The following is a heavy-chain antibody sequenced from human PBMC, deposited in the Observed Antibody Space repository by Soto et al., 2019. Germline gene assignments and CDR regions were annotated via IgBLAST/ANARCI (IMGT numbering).Heavy chain of an antibody. D-gene: IGHD1-26*01. CDR3: ARAVGAVDY. J-gene: IGHJ4*02. V-gene: IGHV3-33*01. CDR2: IWDDGSNK. CDR1: GFTFSSYG. Sequence: QVQLVESGGGVVQPGRSLRLSCAASGFTFSSYGMHWVRQAPGKGLEWVAVIWDDGSNKYYADSVKGRFTISRDNSKNTLYLQMNSLRAEDTAVYYCARAVGAVDYWGQGTLVTVSS.